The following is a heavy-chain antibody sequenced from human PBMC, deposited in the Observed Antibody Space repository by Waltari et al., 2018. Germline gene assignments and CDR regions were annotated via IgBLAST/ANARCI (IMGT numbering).Heavy chain of an antibody. CDR3: TRDSGLTGVTGGDTFDI. CDR1: GFTFSYYT. V-gene: IGHV3-21*04. D-gene: IGHD3-10*01. CDR2: ISSASDFK. J-gene: IGHJ3*02. Sequence: DGQLVESGGGLVKPGGSLRLSCAASGFTFSYYTMNWVRQAPGKCLEWVSSISSASDFKYYADSLRGRFTISRDNAKNTLFLHMTSLTADDTSIYFCTRDSGLTGVTGGDTFDIWGQGAMVTVSS.